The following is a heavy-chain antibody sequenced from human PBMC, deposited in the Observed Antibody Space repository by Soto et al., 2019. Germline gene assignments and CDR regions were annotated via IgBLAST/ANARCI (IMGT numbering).Heavy chain of an antibody. D-gene: IGHD3-3*01. J-gene: IGHJ4*02. Sequence: GGSLRLSCAAAGFTCSGYWMKWVRQAPGKGLEWVATIKEDGSEKYYVDSVKGRFTISRDSAKNSVHLQMNSLRVEDTAVYYWASTRGYWGQGTLVTVSS. CDR3: ASTRGY. V-gene: IGHV3-7*05. CDR1: GFTCSGYW. CDR2: IKEDGSEK.